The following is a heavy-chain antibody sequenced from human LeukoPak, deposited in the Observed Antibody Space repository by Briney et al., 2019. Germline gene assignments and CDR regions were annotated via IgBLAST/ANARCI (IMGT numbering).Heavy chain of an antibody. CDR2: IYYSGST. J-gene: IGHJ4*02. V-gene: IGHV4-59*01. Sequence: SETLSLTCTVSGGSISSYYGSWIRQPPGKGLEWIGYIYYSGSTNYNPSLKSRVTISVDTSKNQFSLKLSSVTAADTAVYYCARGTQQWLGYWGQGTLVTVSS. CDR1: GGSISSYY. CDR3: ARGTQQWLGY. D-gene: IGHD6-19*01.